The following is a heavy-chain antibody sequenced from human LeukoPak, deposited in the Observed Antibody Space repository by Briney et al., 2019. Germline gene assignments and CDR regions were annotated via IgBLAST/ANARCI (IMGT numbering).Heavy chain of an antibody. D-gene: IGHD1-14*01. CDR1: GGSFSGYY. J-gene: IGHJ3*02. CDR3: AREETYNVDAFDI. Sequence: SETLSLTCAVYGGSFSGYYWSWIRQPPGKGLEWIGEINHSGSTNYNPSLKSRVTISVDTSKNQFSLKLSSVTAADTAVYYCAREETYNVDAFDIWGQGTMVTVSS. V-gene: IGHV4-34*01. CDR2: INHSGST.